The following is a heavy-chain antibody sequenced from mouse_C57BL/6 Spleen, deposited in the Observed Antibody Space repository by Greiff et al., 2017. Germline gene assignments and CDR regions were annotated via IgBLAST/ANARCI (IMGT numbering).Heavy chain of an antibody. V-gene: IGHV14-2*01. CDR1: GFNINDYY. CDR3: ARDYGPY. J-gene: IGHJ3*01. Sequence: VQLKESGAELVKPGASVKLSCTASGFNINDYYMHWVKQRTEQGLEWIGRIDPEDGETKSAPKVQGKATINADTSSNTAYLQLISLASEDTAVYYCARDYGPYWGQGTLVTVSA. CDR2: IDPEDGET. D-gene: IGHD1-1*02.